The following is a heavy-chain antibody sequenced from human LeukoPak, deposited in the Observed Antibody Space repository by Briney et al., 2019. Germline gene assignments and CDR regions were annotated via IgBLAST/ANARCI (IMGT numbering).Heavy chain of an antibody. D-gene: IGHD4-17*01. Sequence: ASVKVSCKASGYTFTSYGISWVRQAPGQGLEWMGWISAYNGNTNYAQKLQGRVTMTTDTSTSTAYMELRSQRSDDTAVYYCARYGDYQDLYYYYCYMDVWGKGTTVTVSS. J-gene: IGHJ6*03. CDR2: ISAYNGNT. CDR1: GYTFTSYG. CDR3: ARYGDYQDLYYYYCYMDV. V-gene: IGHV1-18*01.